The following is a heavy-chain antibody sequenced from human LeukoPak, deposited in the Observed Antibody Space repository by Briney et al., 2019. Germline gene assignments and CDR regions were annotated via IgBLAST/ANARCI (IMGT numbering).Heavy chain of an antibody. Sequence: SETLSLTCTVSGGSISGYYWSWIRQPPGKGLEWIGYIYYSGNTNYNPSLKSRVTMSVDTSKNQFSLKLTSVTAADTAVYYCARRFVGYDSTWGASGIWGQGTMVTVSS. CDR3: ARRFVGYDSTWGASGI. V-gene: IGHV4-59*08. J-gene: IGHJ3*02. CDR2: IYYSGNT. D-gene: IGHD3-22*01. CDR1: GGSISGYY.